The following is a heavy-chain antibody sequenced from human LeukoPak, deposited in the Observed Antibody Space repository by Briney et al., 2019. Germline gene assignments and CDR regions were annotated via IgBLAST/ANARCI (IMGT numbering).Heavy chain of an antibody. Sequence: GGSLRLSCAASGFTFSSYGMHWVRQAPGKGLEWVAFIRYGGSNKYYADSVKGRFTISRDNSKNTLYLQMNSLRAEDTAVYYCARPKGEVVIDLRFDYWGQGTLVTVSS. J-gene: IGHJ4*02. CDR3: ARPKGEVVIDLRFDY. CDR1: GFTFSSYG. CDR2: IRYGGSNK. V-gene: IGHV3-30*02. D-gene: IGHD3-22*01.